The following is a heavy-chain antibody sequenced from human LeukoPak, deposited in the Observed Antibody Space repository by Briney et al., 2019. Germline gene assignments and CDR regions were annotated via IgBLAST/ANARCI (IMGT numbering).Heavy chain of an antibody. CDR1: GGSFSGYY. CDR2: INHSGST. CDR3: ARGSMTTVTYYFDY. J-gene: IGHJ4*02. Sequence: SETLSLTCAVYGGSFSGYYWSWIRQPPGKGLEWIGEINHSGSTNYNPSLKSRVTISVDTSKNQFSLKLSSVTAADTAVYYCARGSMTTVTYYFDYWGQGTLVTVSS. D-gene: IGHD4-17*01. V-gene: IGHV4-34*01.